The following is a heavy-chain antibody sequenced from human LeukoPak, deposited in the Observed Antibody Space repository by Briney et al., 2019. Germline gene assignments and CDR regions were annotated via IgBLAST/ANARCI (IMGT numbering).Heavy chain of an antibody. D-gene: IGHD5-18*01. CDR3: ARPGVGSGRYGAFDI. V-gene: IGHV4-38-2*02. J-gene: IGHJ3*02. CDR2: IFRIGST. CDR1: GFSITTDYY. Sequence: SETLSLTCTVSGFSITTDYYWAWIRQPPGKGLEWIGTIFRIGSTYYNPSLKSRVTISVDTSKNQFSLKLSSVTAADTAVYYCARPGVGSGRYGAFDIWGQGTMVTVSS.